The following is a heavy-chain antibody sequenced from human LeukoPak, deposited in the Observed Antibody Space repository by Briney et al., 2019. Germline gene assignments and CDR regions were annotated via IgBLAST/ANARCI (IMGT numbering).Heavy chain of an antibody. D-gene: IGHD6-13*01. Sequence: PGGSLRLSCAASGFTFSSYEMNWVRQAPGKGLEWVSYISSSGSTIYYADSVKGRFTISRDNAKNSLYLQMNSLRAEDTAVYYCARDPIAAAGYDAYDIWGQGTMVTVSS. J-gene: IGHJ3*02. V-gene: IGHV3-48*03. CDR1: GFTFSSYE. CDR2: ISSSGSTI. CDR3: ARDPIAAAGYDAYDI.